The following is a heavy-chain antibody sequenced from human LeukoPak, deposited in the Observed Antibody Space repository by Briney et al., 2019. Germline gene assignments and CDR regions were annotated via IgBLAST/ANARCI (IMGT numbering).Heavy chain of an antibody. Sequence: GGSLRLSCAASGFTFSSYGMNWVRQAPGKGLEWVSSISSSSSYIYYADSVKGRFIISRDNAKNSLYLQMNSLRAEDTAVYYCAIRIVGATTIDYWGQGTLVTVSS. J-gene: IGHJ4*02. D-gene: IGHD1-26*01. V-gene: IGHV3-21*01. CDR1: GFTFSSYG. CDR3: AIRIVGATTIDY. CDR2: ISSSSSYI.